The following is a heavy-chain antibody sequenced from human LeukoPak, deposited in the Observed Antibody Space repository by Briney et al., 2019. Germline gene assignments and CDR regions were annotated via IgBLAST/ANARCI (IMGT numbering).Heavy chain of an antibody. J-gene: IGHJ3*02. CDR3: ATDGVAVIWSRRGIVAYALDI. CDR2: FDPEDGET. D-gene: IGHD3-3*01. V-gene: IGHV1-24*01. CDR1: GYTLTELS. Sequence: ASVKVPCKVFGYTLTELSMHWVRQAPGKGLEWMGGFDPEDGETIYAQKFQGRVTMTEDTSTNTAYMELSSLRSEDTAVYYCATDGVAVIWSRRGIVAYALDIWGQGTMVTVSS.